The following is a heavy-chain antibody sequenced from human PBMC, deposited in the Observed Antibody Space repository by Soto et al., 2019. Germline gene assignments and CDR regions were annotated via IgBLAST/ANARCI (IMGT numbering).Heavy chain of an antibody. D-gene: IGHD1-26*01. CDR3: EKEGVRSGSYYISSSYYFDY. CDR1: GFTFSSYG. CDR2: ISYDGSNT. V-gene: IGHV3-30*18. J-gene: IGHJ4*02. Sequence: QVQLVESGGGVVQPGRSLRLSCVASGFTFSSYGMHWVRQAPGKGLEWVAIISYDGSNTYYADSVKGRFTISRDNSKNTLYLQMNCLRAEDTSVYYCEKEGVRSGSYYISSSYYFDYWGQGTRVTVSS.